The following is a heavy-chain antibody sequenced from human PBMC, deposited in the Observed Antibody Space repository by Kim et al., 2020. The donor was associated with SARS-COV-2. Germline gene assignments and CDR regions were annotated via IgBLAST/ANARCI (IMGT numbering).Heavy chain of an antibody. CDR1: GFTFSSYA. CDR3: AKGDGGVVVTAIRY. D-gene: IGHD2-21*02. CDR2: ISGSGGST. V-gene: IGHV3-23*01. Sequence: GGSLRLSCAASGFTFSSYAMSWVRQAPGKGLEWVSAISGSGGSTYYADSVKGRFTISRDNSKNTLYLQMNSLRAEDTAVYYCAKGDGGVVVTAIRYWGQGTLVTVSS. J-gene: IGHJ4*02.